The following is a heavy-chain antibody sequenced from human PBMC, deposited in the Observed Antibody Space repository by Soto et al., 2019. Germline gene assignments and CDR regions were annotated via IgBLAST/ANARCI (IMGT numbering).Heavy chain of an antibody. CDR1: GFTFSSYW. CDR2: IIKDGGEK. D-gene: IGHD3-10*01. J-gene: IGHJ4*02. V-gene: IGHV3-7*03. CDR3: ARDWGGLGY. Sequence: EVQLVESGGGLVKPGGSLRLSCAASGFTFSSYWMTWVRQAPGKGLEWVANIIKDGGEKSYVDSVKGRFTISRDNAKNSLYLEMNSLRVEDTAVYYCARDWGGLGYWGQGTLVTVSS.